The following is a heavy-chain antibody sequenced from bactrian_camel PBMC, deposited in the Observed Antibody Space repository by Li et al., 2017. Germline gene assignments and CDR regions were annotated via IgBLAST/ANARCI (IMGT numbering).Heavy chain of an antibody. V-gene: IGHV3-2*01. CDR3: AASRVPGCSTMSRNNYHY. CDR2: TYTAGSST. J-gene: IGHJ4*01. Sequence: HVQLVESGGGLVQPGGSLRLSCAASGLTISSHYMSWVRQAPGKGLEWVSSTYTAGSSTYYSDSVKGRFTISKDNAKRTLYLQMNNLKPEDTATYYCAASRVPGCSTMSRNNYHYWGQGTQVTVS. CDR1: GLTISSHY.